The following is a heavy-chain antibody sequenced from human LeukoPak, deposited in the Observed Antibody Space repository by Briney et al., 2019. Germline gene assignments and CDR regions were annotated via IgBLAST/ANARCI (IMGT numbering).Heavy chain of an antibody. J-gene: IGHJ6*02. D-gene: IGHD3-3*01. CDR2: INPSGGST. CDR1: GYTFTSYY. CDR3: ARDRSPSSTITIFGVVIISGMDV. V-gene: IGHV1-46*01. Sequence: ASVKVSCKASGYTFTSYYMHWVRQAPGQGLEWMGIINPSGGSTSYAQKFQGRVTMTRDTFTSTVYMELSSLRSEDTAVYYCARDRSPSSTITIFGVVIISGMDVWGQGTTVTVSS.